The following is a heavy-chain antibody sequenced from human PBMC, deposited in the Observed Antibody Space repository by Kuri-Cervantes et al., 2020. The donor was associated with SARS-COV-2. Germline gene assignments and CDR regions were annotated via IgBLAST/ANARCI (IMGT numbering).Heavy chain of an antibody. CDR3: ARDAYSSSSMYYFDY. D-gene: IGHD6-6*01. Sequence: SETLSLTCTVSGGSISSYYWSWIRQPAGKGLEWIGRIYTSGSTNYNPSLKSRVTMSVDTSKNQFSLELSSVTAADTAVYYCARDAYSSSSMYYFDYWGQGTLVTVSS. CDR2: IYTSGST. V-gene: IGHV4-4*07. CDR1: GGSISSYY. J-gene: IGHJ4*02.